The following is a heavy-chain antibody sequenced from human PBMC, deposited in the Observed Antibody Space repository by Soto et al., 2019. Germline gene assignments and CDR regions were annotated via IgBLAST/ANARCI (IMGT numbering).Heavy chain of an antibody. CDR2: IYPADSDT. Sequence: EVQLVQSGAEVKKPGASLKISCKGSGYSFTSYWIGWLRQMPGKGLEWMGIIYPADSDTRYSPTFQGQVTISADKSISTAYLPGSTLKASDTAMYYCARLGGYCSITKCYGGGDYWGQGTLVTVSS. CDR3: ARLGGYCSITKCYGGGDY. J-gene: IGHJ4*02. V-gene: IGHV5-51*03. D-gene: IGHD2-2*01. CDR1: GYSFTSYW.